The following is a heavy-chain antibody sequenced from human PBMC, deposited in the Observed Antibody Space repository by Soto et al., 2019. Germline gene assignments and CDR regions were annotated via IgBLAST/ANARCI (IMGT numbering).Heavy chain of an antibody. D-gene: IGHD3-22*01. CDR3: AREVQLDYYDSSGYYDY. Sequence: GGSLRLSCAASGFTFSSYWMSWVRQAPGKGLEWVANIKQDGSEKYYVDSVKGRFTISRDNAKNSLYLQMNSLRAEDTAVYYCAREVQLDYYDSSGYYDYWGQGTLVTVSS. CDR1: GFTFSSYW. CDR2: IKQDGSEK. V-gene: IGHV3-7*01. J-gene: IGHJ4*02.